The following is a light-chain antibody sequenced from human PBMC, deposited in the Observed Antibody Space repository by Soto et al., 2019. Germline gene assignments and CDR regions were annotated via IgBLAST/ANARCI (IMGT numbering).Light chain of an antibody. Sequence: EIVLTQSPATLSLSPGERATLSCRARQSVSSYLAWYQQKPGQAPRLLIYDASNRATGIPARFSGSGSGTDFTLPISSLEPEDFAVYYCQQRSNRRTFGQGTKVDIK. J-gene: IGKJ1*01. CDR1: QSVSSY. CDR2: DAS. V-gene: IGKV3-11*01. CDR3: QQRSNRRT.